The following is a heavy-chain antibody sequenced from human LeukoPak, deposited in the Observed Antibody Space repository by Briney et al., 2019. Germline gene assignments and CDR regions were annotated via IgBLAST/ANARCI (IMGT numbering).Heavy chain of an antibody. D-gene: IGHD3-3*01. V-gene: IGHV6-1*01. CDR3: ARDPVTRGAGWYFDL. CDR2: TYYRSKWFN. CDR1: GDSVSSNRAA. J-gene: IGHJ2*01. Sequence: SQTLSLTCAISGDSVSSNRAAWNWIRQSPSRGLEWLGRTYYRSKWFNDYAVSVRSRITIIPDTSKNQISLQVNSVTPEDTAVYYCARDPVTRGAGWYFDLWGRGTFVTVSS.